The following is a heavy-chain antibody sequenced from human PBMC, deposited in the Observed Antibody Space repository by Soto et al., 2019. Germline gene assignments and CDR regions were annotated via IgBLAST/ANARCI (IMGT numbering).Heavy chain of an antibody. J-gene: IGHJ4*02. CDR3: ARGPNSLGDD. CDR1: GGSFSSFD. Sequence: QVQLVQSGAEVKKPGSSVKVSCKASGGSFSSFDSTWVRQAPGPGLVWMGRIIPILGITNYAQKFQGRVTITADKSNNTAYMELNSLRSEDTAMYHFARGPNSLGDDWGQGTLITVSS. CDR2: IIPILGIT. V-gene: IGHV1-69*04. D-gene: IGHD7-27*01.